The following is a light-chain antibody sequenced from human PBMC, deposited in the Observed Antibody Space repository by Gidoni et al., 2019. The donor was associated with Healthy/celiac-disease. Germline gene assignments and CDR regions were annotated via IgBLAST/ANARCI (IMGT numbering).Light chain of an antibody. V-gene: IGLV1-40*01. CDR1: SSNIGAGYD. Sequence: QSVLTQPPSVSGAPGQRVTISCTGSSSNIGAGYDVHWYQQLPGKAPKLLIYDNSNRPSGVPDRFSGSKSGTSASLAITGLQAEDEADYYCQYYDSSLSGYVFGTGTKVTVL. CDR3: QYYDSSLSGYV. J-gene: IGLJ1*01. CDR2: DNS.